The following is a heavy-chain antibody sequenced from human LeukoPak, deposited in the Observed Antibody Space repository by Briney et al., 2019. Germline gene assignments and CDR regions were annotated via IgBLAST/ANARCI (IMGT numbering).Heavy chain of an antibody. J-gene: IGHJ4*02. D-gene: IGHD5/OR15-5a*01. CDR2: IRSNAYDGTA. Sequence: GGSLRLSCSASGFTFAVYPIGWVRQAPGKGLEWVGLIRSNAYDGTAEYAASMKGRFSISRDDSKSIAYLQMNSLQPEDTAVYYCARDGAEVSMDLDYWGQGTLVTVSS. CDR1: GFTFAVYP. CDR3: ARDGAEVSMDLDY. V-gene: IGHV3-49*04.